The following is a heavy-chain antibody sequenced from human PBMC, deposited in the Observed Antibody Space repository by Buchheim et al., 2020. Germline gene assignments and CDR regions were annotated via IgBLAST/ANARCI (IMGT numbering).Heavy chain of an antibody. J-gene: IGHJ4*02. D-gene: IGHD5-18*01. Sequence: QVQLVQSGAEVKKPGASVKVSCKASGYTFTSYYMHWVRQAPGKGLEWVGVINHSGGSAGYTQQFQGRVTMTRDTSTSTVYMELSSLRSEDTAVYYCARAKWDTAMVLFDYWGQGTL. CDR1: GYTFTSYY. CDR2: INHSGGSA. CDR3: ARAKWDTAMVLFDY. V-gene: IGHV1-46*01.